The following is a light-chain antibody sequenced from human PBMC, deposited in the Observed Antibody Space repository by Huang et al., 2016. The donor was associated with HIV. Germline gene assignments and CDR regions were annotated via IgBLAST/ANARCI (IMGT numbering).Light chain of an antibody. Sequence: EIVMTQSPATLSVSPGERATLSCRASQSVSSNLVWYQQRPGQAPRLLIYGASTRATGIPARFSGSGSGTECTLTISSLQSEDFAVYYCQQYNNWPPGTFGQGTKVEIK. J-gene: IGKJ1*01. CDR2: GAS. CDR3: QQYNNWPPGT. CDR1: QSVSSN. V-gene: IGKV3-15*01.